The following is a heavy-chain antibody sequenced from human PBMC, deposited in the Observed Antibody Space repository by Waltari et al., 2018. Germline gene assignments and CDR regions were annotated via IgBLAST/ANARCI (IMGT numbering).Heavy chain of an antibody. CDR3: ARAGYDILTGYADWYFDL. D-gene: IGHD3-9*01. J-gene: IGHJ2*01. V-gene: IGHV1-69*14. Sequence: QVQLVQSGAEVKKPGSSVKVSCKASGGTFSSYAISWVRQAPGQGLEWMGGIIPIVGTANYAQKFQVRVTITADKSKSTAYMELSSLRSEDTAVYYCARAGYDILTGYADWYFDLWGRGTLVTVSS. CDR2: IIPIVGTA. CDR1: GGTFSSYA.